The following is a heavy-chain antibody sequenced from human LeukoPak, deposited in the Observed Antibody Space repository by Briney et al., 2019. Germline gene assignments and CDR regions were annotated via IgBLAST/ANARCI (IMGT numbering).Heavy chain of an antibody. J-gene: IGHJ4*02. Sequence: GGSLRLSCAASGFTFSTYWMSWVRQAPGKGLEWVANIKQDGGEIYYVDSVRGRLTISRDNAKNSLYLQMNSLRAEDTAVYYCARDLYYQELDYWGQGTLVTVSS. CDR2: IKQDGGEI. V-gene: IGHV3-7*05. CDR1: GFTFSTYW. D-gene: IGHD3-10*01. CDR3: ARDLYYQELDY.